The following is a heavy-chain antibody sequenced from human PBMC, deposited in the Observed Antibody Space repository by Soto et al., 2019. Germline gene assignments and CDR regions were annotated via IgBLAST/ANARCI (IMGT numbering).Heavy chain of an antibody. Sequence: PSETLSLTCSVSGAALNSGNYYWSWIRQVPGKGLEWIGHIYVTGAVDYNPSLRDRITISQDTSERQFSLNLRLVTAADTAVYYCARLRIATNNYKWFDPRAQRTPVPSP. V-gene: IGHV4-31*03. CDR3: ARLRIATNNYKWFDP. CDR1: GAALNSGNYY. CDR2: IYVTGAV. D-gene: IGHD2-21*01. J-gene: IGHJ5*02.